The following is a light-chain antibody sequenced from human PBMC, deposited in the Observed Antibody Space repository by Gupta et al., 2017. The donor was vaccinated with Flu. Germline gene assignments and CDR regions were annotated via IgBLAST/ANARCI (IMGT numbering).Light chain of an antibody. Sequence: DILLTQSPPSLSVTPGEPASISCRSSQSLLQTSGYSHLDWYLLRPRKSPQHLIYLGSLRASGVPDRFSGTGSDTNFTLIISSVEADDVGVYSCMEVLEIGTGRLSFGGGTKVDIK. CDR2: LGS. CDR3: MEVLEIGTGRLS. V-gene: IGKV2-28*01. J-gene: IGKJ4*01. CDR1: QSLLQTSGYSH.